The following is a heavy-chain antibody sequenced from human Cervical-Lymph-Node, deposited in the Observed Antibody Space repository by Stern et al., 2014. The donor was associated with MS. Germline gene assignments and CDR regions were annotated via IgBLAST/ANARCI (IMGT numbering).Heavy chain of an antibody. CDR2: ISSSSSYI. CDR1: GFTFSSYS. CDR3: ARLDSSGYHY. J-gene: IGHJ4*02. Sequence: EVQLVESGGGLVKPGGSLRLSCAASGFTFSSYSMNWVRQAPGKGLEWVSSISSSSSYIYYADSVKGRFTISRDNAKNSLYLQMNSLRAEDTAVYYCARLDSSGYHYWGQGTLVTVSS. V-gene: IGHV3-21*01. D-gene: IGHD3-22*01.